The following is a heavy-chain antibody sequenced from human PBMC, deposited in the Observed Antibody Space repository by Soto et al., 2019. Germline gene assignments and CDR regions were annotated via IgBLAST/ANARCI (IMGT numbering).Heavy chain of an antibody. CDR1: GFTFSSHA. D-gene: IGHD4-17*01. V-gene: IGHV3-23*01. Sequence: GGSLRLSCAASGFTFSSHAMSWVRQAPGKGLEWVSVSSGSGGSAYYTDSVKGRFTISRDNSKNTLYLQMNSLRAEDTAVYYCAKDPYDYGGGIFDYWGQGTLVTVLL. CDR3: AKDPYDYGGGIFDY. J-gene: IGHJ4*02. CDR2: SSGSGGSA.